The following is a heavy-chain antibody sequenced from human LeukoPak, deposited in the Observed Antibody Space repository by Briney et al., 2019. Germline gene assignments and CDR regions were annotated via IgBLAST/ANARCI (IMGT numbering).Heavy chain of an antibody. J-gene: IGHJ4*02. Sequence: ETGGSLRLSCAASGFTFSAYWMHWVRHSPGKGLVWVSRINSDGSTTTYADSVKGRFTISRDIPKNTLYLQMNSLRAEDTAVYYCARVATTSSKWSLDYWGQGTLVTVSS. CDR2: INSDGSTT. CDR1: GFTFSAYW. D-gene: IGHD2-2*01. V-gene: IGHV3-74*03. CDR3: ARVATTSSKWSLDY.